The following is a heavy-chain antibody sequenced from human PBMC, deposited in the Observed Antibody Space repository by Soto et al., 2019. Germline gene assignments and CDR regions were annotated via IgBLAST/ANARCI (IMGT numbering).Heavy chain of an antibody. CDR2: ISVSNGNT. CDR3: ARDAAVGLFDY. D-gene: IGHD1-26*01. V-gene: IGHV1-18*01. J-gene: IGHJ4*02. CDR1: GYTFTSYR. Sequence: QVQLVQSGAEVKKPGASVRVSCKASGYTFTSYRISCVRQAPGQGLEWMGWISVSNGNTNYAQKLQGRVTMTTDTSTSTAYMDQRSLRSDDTAVYYCARDAAVGLFDYWGQGTLVTVSS.